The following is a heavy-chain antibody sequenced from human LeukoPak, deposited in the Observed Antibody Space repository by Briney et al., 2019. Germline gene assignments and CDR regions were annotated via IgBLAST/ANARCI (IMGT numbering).Heavy chain of an antibody. CDR3: ARAPRYCSSTSCYWLDP. CDR1: GGPISSGSYY. CDR2: IYTSGST. J-gene: IGHJ5*02. V-gene: IGHV4-61*02. Sequence: SLTLSLTCTVSGGPISSGSYYWSWIRQPAGKGLEWIGRIYTSGSTNYNPSLKSRVTISVDTSKNQFSLKLSSVTAADTAVYYCARAPRYCSSTSCYWLDPWGQGTLVTVSS. D-gene: IGHD2-2*01.